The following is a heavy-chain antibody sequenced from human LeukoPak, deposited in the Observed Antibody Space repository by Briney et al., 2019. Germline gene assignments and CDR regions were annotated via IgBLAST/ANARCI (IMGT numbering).Heavy chain of an antibody. D-gene: IGHD4-11*01. CDR1: GYTFTSCY. CDR3: ARDLSPTVTTTVMNPAY. V-gene: IGHV1-46*01. Sequence: ASVKVSCKASGYTFTSCYMHWVRQAPGQGLEWMGVINPSGGSTTYAQKFQGRVTMTRDTSTSAVYMELSSLRSEDTAVYYCARDLSPTVTTTVMNPAYWGQGTLVTVSS. CDR2: INPSGGST. J-gene: IGHJ4*02.